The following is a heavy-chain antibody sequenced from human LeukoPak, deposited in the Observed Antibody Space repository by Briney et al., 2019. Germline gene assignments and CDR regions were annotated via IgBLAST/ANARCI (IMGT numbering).Heavy chain of an antibody. CDR2: IYYSGST. D-gene: IGHD7-27*01. CDR1: GGSISSYY. V-gene: IGHV4-59*01. CDR3: ASYWGSGANWFDP. J-gene: IGHJ5*02. Sequence: SETLSLTCAVYGGSISSYYWSWIRQPPGKGLEWIGYIYYSGSTNYNPSLKSRVTISVDTSKNQFSLKLSSVTAADTAVYYCASYWGSGANWFDPWGQGTLVTVSS.